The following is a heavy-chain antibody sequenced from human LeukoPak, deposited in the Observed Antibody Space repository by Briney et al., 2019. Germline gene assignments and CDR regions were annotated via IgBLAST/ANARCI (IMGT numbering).Heavy chain of an antibody. CDR2: ISGSGGTT. D-gene: IGHD2-15*01. CDR1: GFTFSSYA. CDR3: AKTFPDIVVVVAASDAFDI. Sequence: GGSLRLSCAASGFTFSSYAMSWVRQAPGEGLEWVSVISGSGGTTYYADSVKGRFTISRDNSKNTLYLQMNSLRAEDTAVYYCAKTFPDIVVVVAASDAFDIWGQGTMVTVSS. V-gene: IGHV3-23*01. J-gene: IGHJ3*02.